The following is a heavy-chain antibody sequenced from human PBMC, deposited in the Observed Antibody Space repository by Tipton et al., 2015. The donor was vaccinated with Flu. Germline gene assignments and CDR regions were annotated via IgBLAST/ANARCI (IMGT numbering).Heavy chain of an antibody. CDR3: ARDLGSSGSFDY. CDR1: GGSISSGSYY. J-gene: IGHJ4*02. Sequence: LRLSCTVSGGSISSGSYYWSWIRQPPGKGLEWIGSIHYSGSTYYNPSPASRVIISVDTSKNQFSLKLNSVTAADTAVYYCARDLGSSGSFDYWGQGTLVTVSS. D-gene: IGHD6-13*01. V-gene: IGHV4-39*07. CDR2: IHYSGST.